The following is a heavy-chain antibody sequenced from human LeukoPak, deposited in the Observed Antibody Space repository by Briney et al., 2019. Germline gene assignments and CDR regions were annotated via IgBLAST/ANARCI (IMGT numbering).Heavy chain of an antibody. Sequence: GGSLRLSCAASGFTFSGSAMHWVRQASGKGLEWVGRIRSKANSYATAYVASVKGRFTISRDDSKNTAYLQMNSLKTEDTAVYYCSTLGFNDILTGYNYWGQGTLVTVSS. V-gene: IGHV3-73*01. J-gene: IGHJ4*02. CDR3: STLGFNDILTGYNY. D-gene: IGHD3-9*01. CDR1: GFTFSGSA. CDR2: IRSKANSYAT.